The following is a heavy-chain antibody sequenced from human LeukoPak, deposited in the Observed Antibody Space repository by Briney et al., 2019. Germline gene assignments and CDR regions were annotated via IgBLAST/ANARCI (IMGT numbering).Heavy chain of an antibody. Sequence: GESLKISRKGSGYTFTNYWIGWVRQMPGKGLEWMGIIYPGDSDTRYSPSFQGQVTISADKSISIAYLQWSSLKASDTAMYYCARGDVSVLDYWGQGTLVTVSS. CDR3: ARGDVSVLDY. D-gene: IGHD2-21*02. V-gene: IGHV5-51*01. CDR2: IYPGDSDT. J-gene: IGHJ4*02. CDR1: GYTFTNYW.